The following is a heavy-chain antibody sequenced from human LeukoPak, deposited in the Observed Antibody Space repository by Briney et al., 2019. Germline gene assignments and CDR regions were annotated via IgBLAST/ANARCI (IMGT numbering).Heavy chain of an antibody. CDR1: GW. CDR2: INHVGTAT. V-gene: IGHV3-74*01. Sequence: PGGSLRLSCAGSGWMHWVRQAPGKGLVWVSGINHVGTATYYADSVKGRFTISRDNAKKTVSLQMNSLSAEDTAVYYCASVFDSWGQGFLVTVSS. CDR3: ASVFDS. J-gene: IGHJ4*02.